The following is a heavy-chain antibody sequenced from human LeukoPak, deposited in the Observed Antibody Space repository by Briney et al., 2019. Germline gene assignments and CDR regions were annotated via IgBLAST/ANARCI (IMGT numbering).Heavy chain of an antibody. Sequence: SETLSLTCSVSGGSISSSSYYWGWIRQPPGKGLEWIGSIYYSGSTYYNPSLKSRVTISVDTSKNQFSLKLSSVTAADTAVYYCARHLHIVVVIAIGSWFDPWGQGTLVTVSS. J-gene: IGHJ5*02. CDR1: GGSISSSSYY. D-gene: IGHD2-21*01. CDR2: IYYSGST. V-gene: IGHV4-39*01. CDR3: ARHLHIVVVIAIGSWFDP.